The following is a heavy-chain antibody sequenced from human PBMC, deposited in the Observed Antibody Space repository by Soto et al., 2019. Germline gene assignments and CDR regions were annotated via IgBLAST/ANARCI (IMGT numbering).Heavy chain of an antibody. CDR2: ISSSSSYI. CDR3: AREMLVRGVNWFDP. J-gene: IGHJ5*02. V-gene: IGHV3-21*01. CDR1: GFTFSSYS. Sequence: EVQLVESGGGLVKPGGSLRLSCAASGFTFSSYSMNWVRQAPGKGLEWVSSISSSSSYIYYADSEKGRFTISRDNAKNSLYLQMNSLRAEDTAVYYCAREMLVRGVNWFDPWGQGTLVTVSS. D-gene: IGHD3-10*01.